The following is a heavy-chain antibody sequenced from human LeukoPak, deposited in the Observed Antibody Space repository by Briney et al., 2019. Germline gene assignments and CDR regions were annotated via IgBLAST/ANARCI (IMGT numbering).Heavy chain of an antibody. D-gene: IGHD5-12*01. J-gene: IGHJ3*02. CDR3: AKGYSGYDYAFDI. V-gene: IGHV3-30*18. Sequence: GGSLRLSCAASGFTFSSYGMHWVRQAPGKGLEWVAVVSYDGSSKYADSVKGRFSISRDNSKNTLYLQMNSLRAEDTAVYYCAKGYSGYDYAFDIWGQGTMVTVSS. CDR2: VSYDGSSK. CDR1: GFTFSSYG.